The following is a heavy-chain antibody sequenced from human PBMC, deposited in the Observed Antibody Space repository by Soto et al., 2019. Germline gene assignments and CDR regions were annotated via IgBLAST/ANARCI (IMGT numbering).Heavy chain of an antibody. CDR3: ARRIPFGHGGMDV. J-gene: IGHJ6*02. D-gene: IGHD2-21*01. CDR1: GFTFSSYA. CDR2: ITSNGGNT. V-gene: IGHV3-64*01. Sequence: GGSLRLSCAASGFTFSSYAMHWVRQAPGKGLEYVSAITSNGGNTDYASSVKGRFTISRDNSKNTLYLQMGSLRSDDMAVYYCARRIPFGHGGMDVWGQGTTVTVSS.